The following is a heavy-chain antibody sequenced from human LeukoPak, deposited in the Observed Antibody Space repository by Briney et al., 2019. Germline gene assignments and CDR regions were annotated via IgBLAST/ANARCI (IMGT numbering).Heavy chain of an antibody. V-gene: IGHV4-61*08. Sequence: PSETLSLTCTVSGGSISNGAYYWNWIRQHPGKGLEWIGYIYYSGSTNYNLSLKSRVTLSVDTSKNQFSLKLSSVTAADTAVYYCARGGRGVPQKIVVVPAAPPGFDYWGQGTLVTVSS. CDR3: ARGGRGVPQKIVVVPAAPPGFDY. CDR2: IYYSGST. D-gene: IGHD2-2*01. J-gene: IGHJ4*02. CDR1: GGSISNGAYY.